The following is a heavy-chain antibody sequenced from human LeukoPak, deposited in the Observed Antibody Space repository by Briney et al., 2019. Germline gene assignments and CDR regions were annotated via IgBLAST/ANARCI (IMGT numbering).Heavy chain of an antibody. CDR2: INPNSGGT. Sequence: VASVKVSCKASGYTFTGYYMHWVRQAPGQGLEWMGWINPNSGGTNYAQKFQGRVTMTRDTSTSTAYMELRSLRSDDTAVYYCARVESPYRAADDYWGQGTLVTVSS. J-gene: IGHJ4*02. CDR1: GYTFTGYY. CDR3: ARVESPYRAADDY. D-gene: IGHD3-10*01. V-gene: IGHV1-2*02.